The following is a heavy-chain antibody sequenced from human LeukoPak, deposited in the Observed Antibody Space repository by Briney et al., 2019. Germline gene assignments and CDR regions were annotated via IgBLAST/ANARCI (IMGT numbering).Heavy chain of an antibody. V-gene: IGHV3-30*04. J-gene: IGHJ4*02. CDR1: GFTFSSYA. CDR2: ISYDGSNK. D-gene: IGHD5-18*01. Sequence: GGSLRLSCAASGFTFSSYAMHWVRQAPGKGLEWVAVISYDGSNKYYADSVKGRFTISRDNAKNSLHLQMSSLRVEDTAVYYCASVWRALGYTIDYWGQGTQVAVSS. CDR3: ASVWRALGYTIDY.